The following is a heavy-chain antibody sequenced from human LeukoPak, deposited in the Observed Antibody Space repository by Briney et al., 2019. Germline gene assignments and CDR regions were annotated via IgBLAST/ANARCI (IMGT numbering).Heavy chain of an antibody. CDR1: GLTLSSYE. CDR3: AELGITMIGGV. J-gene: IGHJ6*04. V-gene: IGHV3-48*03. D-gene: IGHD3-10*02. CDR2: ISSSGSTI. Sequence: GGSLRLSCAASGLTLSSYEMNWVRQAPGKGLEWVSYISSSGSTIYYADSVKGRFTISRDKAKNSLYLQMNSLRAEDTAVYYCAELGITMIGGVWGKGTTVTISS.